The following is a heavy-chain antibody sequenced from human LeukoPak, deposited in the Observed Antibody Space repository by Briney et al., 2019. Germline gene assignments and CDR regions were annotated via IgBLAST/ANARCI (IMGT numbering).Heavy chain of an antibody. D-gene: IGHD5/OR15-5a*01. V-gene: IGHV3-7*01. CDR2: INQGGNQK. CDR3: ARGLGKGTVDL. J-gene: IGHJ4*02. CDR1: GFTFSTYW. Sequence: PGGSLRLSCTASGFTFSTYWMSWVRQAPGKGLEWVANINQGGNQKYSVDSVRGRFTISKDNAENLLYLQMSSLRVEDTAVYYCARGLGKGTVDLWGQGTLVTVSS.